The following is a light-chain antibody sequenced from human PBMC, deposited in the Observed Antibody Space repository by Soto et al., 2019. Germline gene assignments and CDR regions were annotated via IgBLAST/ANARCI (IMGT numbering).Light chain of an antibody. J-gene: IGLJ2*01. CDR1: GSDIGAYNY. Sequence: QSALTQPPSASGSPGQSVTISCTGTGSDIGAYNYVSWYQQYPGKAPKVMIYDVIKRPSGVPDRFSGSKSGNTASLTVAGLRADDEAVYYCSSFVGGDSLDVIFGGVTKLTVL. V-gene: IGLV2-8*01. CDR2: DVI. CDR3: SSFVGGDSLDVI.